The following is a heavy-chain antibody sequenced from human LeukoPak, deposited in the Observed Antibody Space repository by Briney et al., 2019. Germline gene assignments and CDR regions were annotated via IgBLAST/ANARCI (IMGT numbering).Heavy chain of an antibody. CDR3: ARDLGVEQWRYYYYYMDV. CDR2: ISSSGSTI. Sequence: GGSLRLSCAASGFTFSSYSMNWVRQAQGKGLEWVSYISSSGSTIYYADSVKGRFTISRDNAKNSLYLQMNSLRAEDTAVYYCARDLGVEQWRYYYYYMDVWGKGTTVTVSS. CDR1: GFTFSSYS. J-gene: IGHJ6*03. V-gene: IGHV3-48*04. D-gene: IGHD6-19*01.